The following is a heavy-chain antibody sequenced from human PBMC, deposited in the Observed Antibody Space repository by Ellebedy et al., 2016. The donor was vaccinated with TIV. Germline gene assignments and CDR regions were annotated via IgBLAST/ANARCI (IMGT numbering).Heavy chain of an antibody. Sequence: PGGSLRLSCAASGFTFSSSRMNWVRQAPGKGLEWVSAISGSGGSTYYADSVKGRFTISRDNSKNTLYLQMNSLRAEDTAVYYCAKDQYYDSSAADYWGQGTLVTVSS. CDR2: ISGSGGST. J-gene: IGHJ4*02. CDR3: AKDQYYDSSAADY. V-gene: IGHV3-23*01. D-gene: IGHD3-22*01. CDR1: GFTFSSSR.